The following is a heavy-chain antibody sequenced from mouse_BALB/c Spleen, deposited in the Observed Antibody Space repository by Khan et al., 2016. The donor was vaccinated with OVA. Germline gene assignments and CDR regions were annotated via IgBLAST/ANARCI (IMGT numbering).Heavy chain of an antibody. D-gene: IGHD2-14*01. CDR1: GFSLTSYG. Sequence: QVQLKQSGPGLVQPSQSLSITCTVSGFSLTSYGVHWVRQSPGKGLEWLGVIWSGGSTDYNAAFISRLSISKDNSKSQVFFKMNSLQANDTAIYYCARIFIGTTDYAMDYWCQGTSVTVSS. J-gene: IGHJ4*01. V-gene: IGHV2-2*02. CDR3: ARIFIGTTDYAMDY. CDR2: IWSGGST.